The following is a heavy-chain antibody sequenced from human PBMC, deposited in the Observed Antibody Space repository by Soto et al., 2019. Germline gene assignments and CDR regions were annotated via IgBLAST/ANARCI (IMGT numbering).Heavy chain of an antibody. CDR1: GGSISSGGYY. J-gene: IGHJ5*02. D-gene: IGHD2-2*01. V-gene: IGHV4-31*03. Sequence: SETLSLTCTVSGGSISSGGYYWSWIRQHPGKGLEWIGYIYYSGSTYYNPSLKSRVTISVDTSKNQFSLKLSSVTAADTAVYYCARGHEDIVVVRVHPFLGNWFDPWGQGTLVTVSS. CDR3: ARGHEDIVVVRVHPFLGNWFDP. CDR2: IYYSGST.